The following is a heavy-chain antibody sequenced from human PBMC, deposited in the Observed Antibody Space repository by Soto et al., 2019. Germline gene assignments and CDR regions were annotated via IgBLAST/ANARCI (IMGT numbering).Heavy chain of an antibody. J-gene: IGHJ4*02. CDR1: GFTFSNYA. CDR3: ENNLSGYRGYGGFDL. V-gene: IGHV3-23*01. D-gene: IGHD5-12*01. Sequence: PVGSLRLSCAASGFTFSNYALTWVRQVPGRGLEWVCAIGGSGDDIFYADSVKGRFTISRDNSKNTLFLQMNSLRAEDTAVYFCENNLSGYRGYGGFDLWGPGTLVTVSS. CDR2: IGGSGDDI.